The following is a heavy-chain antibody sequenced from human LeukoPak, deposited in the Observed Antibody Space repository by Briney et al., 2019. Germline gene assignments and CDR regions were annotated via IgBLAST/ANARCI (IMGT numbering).Heavy chain of an antibody. D-gene: IGHD1-1*01. J-gene: IGHJ4*02. CDR3: AKHDDGDFDY. V-gene: IGHV3-7*03. CDR1: GFTFSIYW. Sequence: PGGSPRLSSTPFGFTFSIYWMAWVRQAPGKGLEWVANIHRDGSEEYYVDSVRGRFIISRDNAKNSLYRQMNTLRAEDTAVYCCAKHDDGDFDYWGRGTLVTVSS. CDR2: IHRDGSEE.